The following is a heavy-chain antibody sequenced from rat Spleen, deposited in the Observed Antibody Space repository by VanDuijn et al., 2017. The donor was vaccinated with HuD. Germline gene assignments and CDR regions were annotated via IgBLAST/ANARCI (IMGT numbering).Heavy chain of an antibody. CDR1: GFSLTNFH. V-gene: IGHV2-43*01. CDR2: IWTGGGT. D-gene: IGHD1-11*01. CDR3: ARHLRVASGVMDV. Sequence: QVQLKESGPGLVQPSQTLSLTCTVSGFSLTNFHVSWVRQPPGKGLEWMGIIWTGGGTNYNSAVQSRLSISRDTSKSQVFLKMNRLQPEDTGTYYCARHLRVASGVMDVWGQGASVTVSS. J-gene: IGHJ4*01.